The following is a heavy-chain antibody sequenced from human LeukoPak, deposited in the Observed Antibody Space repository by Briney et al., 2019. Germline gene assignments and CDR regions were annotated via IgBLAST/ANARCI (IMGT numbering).Heavy chain of an antibody. CDR3: AKDGPNYWYPFSAYFDY. D-gene: IGHD5-24*01. CDR2: IRYDGSSK. V-gene: IGHV3-30*02. CDR1: GITFSSYG. J-gene: IGHJ4*02. Sequence: GGSLRLSCAASGITFSSYGMHWVRQAPGKGLEWVAFIRYDGSSKYYADSVKGRFTISRDNSKNTLYLQMNSLRAEDAAVYYCAKDGPNYWYPFSAYFDYWGQGTLVTVSS.